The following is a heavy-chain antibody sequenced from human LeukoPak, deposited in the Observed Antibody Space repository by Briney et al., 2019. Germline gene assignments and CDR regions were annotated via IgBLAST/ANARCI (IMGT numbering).Heavy chain of an antibody. CDR1: GFTFTNYA. CDR3: AREDELDY. D-gene: IGHD1-26*01. J-gene: IGHJ4*02. V-gene: IGHV3-7*01. Sequence: GGSLRLSCVASGFTFTNYAMSWVRQAPGKGLEWVANIKQDGSEKYYVDSVKGRFTISRDNAKNSLYLQMNSLRAEDTAVYYCAREDELDYWGQGTLVTVSS. CDR2: IKQDGSEK.